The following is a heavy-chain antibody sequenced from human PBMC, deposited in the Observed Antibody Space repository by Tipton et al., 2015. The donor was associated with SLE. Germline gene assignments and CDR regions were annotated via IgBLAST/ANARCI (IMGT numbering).Heavy chain of an antibody. CDR3: ARLAAQDYYYMDV. Sequence: QSGPEVKKPGASVKVSCKASGYTFTGYYMHWGRQVPGQGLEWMGWINPNSGGTNYAQKFQGRVTMTRDTSISTAYMELSRLRSDDTAVYYCARLAAQDYYYMDVWGKGTTVTVSS. CDR1: GYTFTGYY. D-gene: IGHD6-6*01. J-gene: IGHJ6*03. CDR2: INPNSGGT. V-gene: IGHV1-2*02.